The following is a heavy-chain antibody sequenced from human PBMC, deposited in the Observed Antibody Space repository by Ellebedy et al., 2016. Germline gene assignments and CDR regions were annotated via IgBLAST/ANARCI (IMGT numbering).Heavy chain of an antibody. CDR2: INPNSGGT. CDR3: VRVYVGNSGEFDF. CDR1: GYTFSDYY. Sequence: ASVKVSCKASGYTFSDYYIHWVRQAPGQGLEWMGWINPNSGGTNYAQKFQDWVTMTRDTSINTAYVELRRLRSDDTAVYYCVRVYVGNSGEFDFWGQGTLVTVSS. J-gene: IGHJ4*02. V-gene: IGHV1-2*04. D-gene: IGHD4-23*01.